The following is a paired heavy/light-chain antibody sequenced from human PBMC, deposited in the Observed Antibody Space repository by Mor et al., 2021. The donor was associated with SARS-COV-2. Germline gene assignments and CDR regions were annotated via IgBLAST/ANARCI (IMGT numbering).Heavy chain of an antibody. Sequence: EVQLVESGGGLIQPGGSLRLSCAASGFTVSSNYMSWVRQAPGKGLEWVSVIYSGGSTYYADSVKGRFTISRDNSKNTLYLQMNSLRAEDTAVYYCARDHVRSGWYRRTYGMDVWGQGTTVTVSS. J-gene: IGHJ6*02. CDR2: IYSGGST. V-gene: IGHV3-53*01. CDR3: ARDHVRSGWYRRTYGMDV. CDR1: GFTVSSNY. D-gene: IGHD6-19*01.
Light chain of an antibody. CDR2: EVS. J-gene: IGLJ2*01. CDR3: SSYTSSSTHVV. CDR1: SSDVGGYNY. Sequence: QSALTQPASVSGSPGQSITISCTGTSSDVGGYNYVSWYQQHPGKAPKLMIYEVSNRPSGVSNRFSGSKSGNTASLTISGLQAEDEADYYCSSYTSSSTHVVFGGGTKLTVL. V-gene: IGLV2-14*01.